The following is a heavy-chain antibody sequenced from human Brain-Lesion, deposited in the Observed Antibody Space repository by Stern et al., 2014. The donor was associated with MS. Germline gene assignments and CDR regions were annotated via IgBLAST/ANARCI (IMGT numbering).Heavy chain of an antibody. V-gene: IGHV3-30*18. CDR1: GFTFGSCA. Sequence: QVQLVESGGGVVQPGRPLRLSCVASGFTFGSCAMHWVRQAPGKGLEWVASGSYDGSNKYYADSVKGRFTISRDNSQNTLYMQMSSLRPEDTAVYYCAKDRQYLTYFFDHWGQGSLVTVSS. CDR3: AKDRQYLTYFFDH. D-gene: IGHD2/OR15-2a*01. J-gene: IGHJ5*02. CDR2: GSYDGSNK.